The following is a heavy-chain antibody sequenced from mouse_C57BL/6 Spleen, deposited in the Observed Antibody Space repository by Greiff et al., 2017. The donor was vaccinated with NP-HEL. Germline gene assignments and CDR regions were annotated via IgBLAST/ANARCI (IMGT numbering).Heavy chain of an antibody. CDR3: ARYMGGNLLLAMDY. V-gene: IGHV7-3*01. CDR2: IRNKANGYTT. CDR1: GFTFTDYY. D-gene: IGHD2-1*01. J-gene: IGHJ4*01. Sequence: EVKLMESGGGLVQPGGSLSLSCAASGFTFTDYYMSWVRQPPGKALEWLGFIRNKANGYTTEYSASVKGRFTISRDNSQSILYLQMNALRAEDSATYYCARYMGGNLLLAMDYWGQGTSVTVSS.